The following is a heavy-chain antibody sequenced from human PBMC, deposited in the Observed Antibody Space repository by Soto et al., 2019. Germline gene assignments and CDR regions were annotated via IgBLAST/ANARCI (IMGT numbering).Heavy chain of an antibody. CDR2: INSDGSST. J-gene: IGHJ4*02. D-gene: IGHD2-15*01. V-gene: IGHV3-74*03. CDR3: VRVETCNSVSCYSVFES. Sequence: EVQLVESGGGLVQPGGSLRLSCTASGFTFSNYWMHWVRQPPGKGLVWVSRINSDGSSTTYADSVKGRFTISRDNAKNTLYLQMDRLRAEGTAVYYCVRVETCNSVSCYSVFESWGQGTGVTVSS. CDR1: GFTFSNYW.